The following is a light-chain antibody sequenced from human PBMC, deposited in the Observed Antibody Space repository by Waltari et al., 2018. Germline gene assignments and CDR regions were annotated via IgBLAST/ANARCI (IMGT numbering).Light chain of an antibody. V-gene: IGLV1-47*01. Sequence: QSVLTQPPSTSGTPGQRVTISCSGSNSNIGSTYVYWYQQVPGMAPKLLIYKNNQRPAGVPDRFAGSKSGTSASLAISALRSEDEADYYCAAWDDSLSAVPFGGGTKVTVL. CDR1: NSNIGSTY. J-gene: IGLJ2*01. CDR3: AAWDDSLSAVP. CDR2: KNN.